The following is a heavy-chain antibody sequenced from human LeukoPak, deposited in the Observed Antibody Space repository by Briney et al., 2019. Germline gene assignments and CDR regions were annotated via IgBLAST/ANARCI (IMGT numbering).Heavy chain of an antibody. CDR3: ARDPNCSSTSCYTWTGYYYGMDV. J-gene: IGHJ6*02. D-gene: IGHD2-2*02. V-gene: IGHV3-30-3*01. CDR2: ISYDGSNK. Sequence: GGSLRLSCAASGFTFSSYAMHWVRQAPGKGLEWVAVISYDGSNKYYADSVKGRFTISRDNSKNTLYLQMNSLRAEDTAVYYCARDPNCSSTSCYTWTGYYYGMDVWGQGTTVTVSS. CDR1: GFTFSSYA.